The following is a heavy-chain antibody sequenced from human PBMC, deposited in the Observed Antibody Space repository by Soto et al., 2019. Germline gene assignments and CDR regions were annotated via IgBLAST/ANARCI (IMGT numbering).Heavy chain of an antibody. Sequence: QVQLVQSGAEVKKPGASVKVSCKASGYTFTSYDINWVRQATGQGLEYLGWMNPNSGNTGYVQKFQGRVTMTRDTSISTAYMELSSLRSEDSAGDFCARGSKYGAYSGWSDPWGQGTLVTVSS. CDR1: GYTFTSYD. J-gene: IGHJ5*02. CDR3: ARGSKYGAYSGWSDP. CDR2: MNPNSGNT. V-gene: IGHV1-8*01. D-gene: IGHD4-4*01.